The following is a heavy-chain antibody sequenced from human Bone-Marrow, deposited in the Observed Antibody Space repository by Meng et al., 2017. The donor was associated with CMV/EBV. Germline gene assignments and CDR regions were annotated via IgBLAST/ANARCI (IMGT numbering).Heavy chain of an antibody. J-gene: IGHJ4*02. CDR2: IIPIFGTA. Sequence: GAAFSSYAISWVRQAPAQGLEWMGGIIPIFGTANYAQKFQGRVTITTDESTSTAYMELSSLRSEDTAVYYCARTNHCSSTSCYLGYWGQGTLVTVSS. D-gene: IGHD2-2*01. CDR3: ARTNHCSSTSCYLGY. V-gene: IGHV1-69*05. CDR1: GAAFSSYA.